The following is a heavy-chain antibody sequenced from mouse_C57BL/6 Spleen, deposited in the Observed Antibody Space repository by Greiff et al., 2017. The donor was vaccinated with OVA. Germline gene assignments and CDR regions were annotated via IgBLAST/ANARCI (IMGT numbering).Heavy chain of an antibody. CDR2: IYPGSGST. D-gene: IGHD4-1*01. J-gene: IGHJ4*01. V-gene: IGHV1-55*01. CDR3: ARSGNWDDYYAMDY. CDR1: GYTFTSYW. Sequence: QVQLQQPGAELVKPGASVKMSCKASGYTFTSYWITWVKQRPGQGLEWIGDIYPGSGSTNYNEKFKSKATLTVDTSSSTAYMQLSSLTSEDSAAYYCARSGNWDDYYAMDYGGQGTSVTVSS.